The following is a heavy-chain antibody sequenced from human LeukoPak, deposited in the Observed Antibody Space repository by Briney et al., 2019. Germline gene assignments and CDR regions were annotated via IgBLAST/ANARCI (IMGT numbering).Heavy chain of an antibody. CDR3: AKDLPYDFWSGYYMTYYGMDV. D-gene: IGHD3-3*01. Sequence: GGSLRLSCAASGFTFSSYGMHWVRQAPGKGLEWVAVISYDGSNKYYADSVKGRFTISRDNSKNTLYLQMNSLRAEDTAVYYCAKDLPYDFWSGYYMTYYGMDVWGQGTTVTVSS. CDR2: ISYDGSNK. V-gene: IGHV3-30*18. CDR1: GFTFSSYG. J-gene: IGHJ6*02.